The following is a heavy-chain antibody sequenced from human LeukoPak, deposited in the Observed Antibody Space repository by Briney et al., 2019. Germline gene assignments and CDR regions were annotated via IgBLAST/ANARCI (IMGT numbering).Heavy chain of an antibody. J-gene: IGHJ4*02. Sequence: GGSLRLSCAASGFTFSTSAMHWVRQAPGKGLEWVAVISYDENNKYYADSVKGRFTIPRDNAKNSLYLQMNSLRAEDTAVYYCARDLISQGSSHYWGQGTLVTVSS. CDR3: ARDLISQGSSHY. D-gene: IGHD6-6*01. CDR2: ISYDENNK. V-gene: IGHV3-30*04. CDR1: GFTFSTSA.